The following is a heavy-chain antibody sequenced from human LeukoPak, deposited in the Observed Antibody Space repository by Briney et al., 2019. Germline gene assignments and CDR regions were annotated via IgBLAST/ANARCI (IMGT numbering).Heavy chain of an antibody. J-gene: IGHJ4*02. V-gene: IGHV3-21*01. CDR3: ARDRSSRTSFDY. D-gene: IGHD6-6*01. CDR1: GFTFSSYF. Sequence: GGSLRLSCAASGFTFSSYFMNWVRQAPGKGLEWVSSISSSSSYIYYADSVKGRFTISRDNAKNSLYLQMNSLRVEDTAVYYCARDRSSRTSFDYWGQGTLVTVSS. CDR2: ISSSSSYI.